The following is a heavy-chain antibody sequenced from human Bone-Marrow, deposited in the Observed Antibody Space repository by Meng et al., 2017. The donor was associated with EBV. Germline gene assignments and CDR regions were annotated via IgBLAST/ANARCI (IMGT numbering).Heavy chain of an antibody. D-gene: IGHD2/OR15-2a*01. CDR2: IYDTGTT. CDR1: GVSVNSGTYH. V-gene: IGHV4-61*01. CDR3: AKSRSSTPGIVDD. Sequence: QWQLQRSGPGLVKPWETLSHPVVVSGVSVNSGTYHWSWIRQSPGKGLEWIGYIYDTGTTIYNPSLNSRVTILLETSKNQFSLRLHSVTTADTAVYYCAKSRSSTPGIVDDWGQGTLVTVSS. J-gene: IGHJ4*02.